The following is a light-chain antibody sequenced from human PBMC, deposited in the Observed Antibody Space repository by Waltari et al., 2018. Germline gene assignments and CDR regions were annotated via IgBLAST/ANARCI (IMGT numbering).Light chain of an antibody. Sequence: EVVMTQSPATLSVSPGARVTLSCRASQRVSRFVAWYQQKPGQAPRLLISGASARATGIPARFSVSGSGTEFTLTISGLQSEDFAIYYCQQYNDWPPLTFGGGTKLEIK. J-gene: IGKJ4*01. CDR1: QRVSRF. CDR3: QQYNDWPPLT. CDR2: GAS. V-gene: IGKV3-15*01.